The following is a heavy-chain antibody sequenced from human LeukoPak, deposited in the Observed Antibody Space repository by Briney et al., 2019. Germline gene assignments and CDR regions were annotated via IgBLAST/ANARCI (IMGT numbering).Heavy chain of an antibody. Sequence: GASVKVSCKASGYTFTSYGISWVRQAPGQGLEWKGWISAYNGNTKYAQKLQGRVTVTTDTSTSTAYMELRSLRSEDTAVYYCARVPPGLLWFGDDRADYWGQGTLVTVSS. CDR2: ISAYNGNT. D-gene: IGHD3-10*01. J-gene: IGHJ4*02. CDR3: ARVPPGLLWFGDDRADY. CDR1: GYTFTSYG. V-gene: IGHV1-18*01.